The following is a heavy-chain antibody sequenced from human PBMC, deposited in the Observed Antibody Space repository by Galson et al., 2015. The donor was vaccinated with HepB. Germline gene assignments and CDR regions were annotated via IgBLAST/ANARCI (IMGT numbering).Heavy chain of an antibody. CDR3: ARGVGMDV. V-gene: IGHV4-34*01. CDR1: GGSFSGYY. Sequence: LSLTCAVYGGSFSGYYWIWIRQPPGKGLEWIGEINHSGSTNYNPSLKSRVTILVDTSKNQFSLKLSSVTAADTAVYYCARGVGMDVWGKGTAVTVSS. CDR2: INHSGST. J-gene: IGHJ6*04. D-gene: IGHD3-3*01.